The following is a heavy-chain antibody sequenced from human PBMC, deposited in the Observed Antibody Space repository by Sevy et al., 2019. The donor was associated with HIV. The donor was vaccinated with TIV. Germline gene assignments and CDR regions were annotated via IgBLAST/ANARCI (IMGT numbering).Heavy chain of an antibody. CDR3: AKDLARGITGTTQYYFDY. Sequence: GGCLRLSCAASGFTFSSYAMSWVRQAPGKGLEWVSAISGSGGSTYYADSVKGRFTISRDNSKNTLYLQMNSLRAEDTAVYYCAKDLARGITGTTQYYFDYWGQGTLVTVSS. J-gene: IGHJ4*02. D-gene: IGHD1-7*01. V-gene: IGHV3-23*01. CDR1: GFTFSSYA. CDR2: ISGSGGST.